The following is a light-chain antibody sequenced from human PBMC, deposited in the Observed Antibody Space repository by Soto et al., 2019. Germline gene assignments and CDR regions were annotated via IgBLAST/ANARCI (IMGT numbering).Light chain of an antibody. J-gene: IGKJ1*01. CDR3: HQRSNWPWT. CDR1: QSVSSY. Sequence: EIVLTQSPAILSLSPGQRATLSCRASQSVSSYLAWYQQKPGQAPRLLIYDASNRATGIPARFSGSGSGTDFTLTISSLEPEDFAVYYCHQRSNWPWTFGQGTKVEIK. CDR2: DAS. V-gene: IGKV3-11*01.